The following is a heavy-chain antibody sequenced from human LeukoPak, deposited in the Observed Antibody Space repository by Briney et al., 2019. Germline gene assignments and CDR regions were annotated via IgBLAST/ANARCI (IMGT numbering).Heavy chain of an antibody. D-gene: IGHD3-22*01. V-gene: IGHV3-48*01. CDR3: ARDANYYDSSGLDAFDI. CDR1: GFTFSSYS. J-gene: IGHJ3*02. CDR2: ISSSSSTI. Sequence: GGSLRLSCAASGFTFSSYSMNWVRQAPGKGLEWVSYISSSSSTIYYADSVKGRFNISRDNAKNSLYLQKNSLRADDTAVYYCARDANYYDSSGLDAFDIWGQGTMVTVSS.